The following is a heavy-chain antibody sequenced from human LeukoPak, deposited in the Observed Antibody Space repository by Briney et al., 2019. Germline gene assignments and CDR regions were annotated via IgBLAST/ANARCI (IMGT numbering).Heavy chain of an antibody. J-gene: IGHJ4*02. D-gene: IGHD5-18*01. Sequence: TSETLSLTCTVSGGSISSYYWSWIRQPPGKGLEWIGYIYYSGSTNYNPSLKSRVTISVDTSKNQFSLKLSSVTAADTAVYYCARGSRTAMVTFDYWGQGTLVTVSS. V-gene: IGHV4-59*01. CDR2: IYYSGST. CDR1: GGSISSYY. CDR3: ARGSRTAMVTFDY.